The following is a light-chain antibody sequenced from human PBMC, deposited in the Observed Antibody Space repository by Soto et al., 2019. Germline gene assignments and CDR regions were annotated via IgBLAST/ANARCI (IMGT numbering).Light chain of an antibody. V-gene: IGLV2-14*03. CDR2: DVI. CDR3: SSYTSSSTYV. J-gene: IGLJ1*01. Sequence: QSARTQPASVSGSPGQSITISCTGTSSDVGVYNYVSWYQQHPGKAPKLMIYDVINRPSGVSNRFSGSKSGNTASLTISGLQAEDEADYYCSSYTSSSTYVFGTGTKLTVL. CDR1: SSDVGVYNY.